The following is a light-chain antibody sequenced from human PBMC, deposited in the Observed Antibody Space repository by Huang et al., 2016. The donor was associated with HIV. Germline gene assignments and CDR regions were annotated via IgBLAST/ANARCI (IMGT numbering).Light chain of an antibody. J-gene: IGKJ4*01. CDR2: DVF. Sequence: VLTHFPATLSLSPGERAILSCRASQSDAGHIPWYQHKPGQPPSLLLYDVFTKAPGTPARFSGSGSGTDVTLTINGLEPEDFAIYYCQHRTSWPPSVTFGGGTRVEVK. CDR1: QSDAGH. V-gene: IGKV3-11*01. CDR3: QHRTSWPPSVT.